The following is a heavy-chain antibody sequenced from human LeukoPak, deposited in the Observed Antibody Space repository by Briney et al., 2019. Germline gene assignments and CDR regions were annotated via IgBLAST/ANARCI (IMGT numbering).Heavy chain of an antibody. V-gene: IGHV4-59*12. CDR2: IFYSGST. Sequence: GSLRLSCSASGFTFSSYEMNWVRQPPGKGLEWIGNIFYSGSTYYSPSLKSRVTISLDTSRNQFSLKLNSVTAADTAVYYCAKSNSYGLVDIWGQGTMVIVS. D-gene: IGHD3-16*02. CDR1: GFTFSSYE. J-gene: IGHJ3*02. CDR3: AKSNSYGLVDI.